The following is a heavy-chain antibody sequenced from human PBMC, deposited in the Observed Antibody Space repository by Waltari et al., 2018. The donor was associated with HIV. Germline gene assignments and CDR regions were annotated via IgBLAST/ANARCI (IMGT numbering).Heavy chain of an antibody. Sequence: QVQLVESGGGVVQPGTSLTLSCAVSGFTFSNFAIHWVRQSPGKRLVGLAVFWSDGAEISYADSVKGRFTISRDDTRNTVYLQMTSLRAEDTALYYCTSLTTRGDYYDLWGQGTLVTVSS. CDR3: TSLTTRGDYYDL. V-gene: IGHV3-33*03. CDR1: GFTFSNFA. CDR2: FWSDGAEI. D-gene: IGHD3-9*01. J-gene: IGHJ4*02.